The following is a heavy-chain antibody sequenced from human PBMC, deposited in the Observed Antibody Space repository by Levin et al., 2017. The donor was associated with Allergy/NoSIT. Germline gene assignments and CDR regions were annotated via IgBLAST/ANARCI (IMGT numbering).Heavy chain of an antibody. CDR2: IYYGGST. J-gene: IGHJ6*02. Sequence: PSETLSLTCTVSGGSTSSKNYYWGWIRQPPGKGLEWIASIYYGGSTYYNPSLKSRVTISVDTSKNQFSLKLSSVTAADTAVYYCASYRGDYYYGMDVWGQGTTVTVSS. D-gene: IGHD1-26*01. V-gene: IGHV4-39*01. CDR3: ASYRGDYYYGMDV. CDR1: GGSTSSKNYY.